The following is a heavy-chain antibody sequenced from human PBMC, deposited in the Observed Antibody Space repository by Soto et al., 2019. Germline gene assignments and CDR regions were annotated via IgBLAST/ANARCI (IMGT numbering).Heavy chain of an antibody. D-gene: IGHD3-10*01. CDR2: IYGDDDK. J-gene: IGHJ6*02. CDR3: AHRHYYGSGNLGMDV. Sequence: QITLKESGPTPVKPTQTLTQTYTLSGFSLTTSGVDVGWIRQPPGKALEWLALIYGDDDKRYSPSLKSRLTITGDTSKNQVVLTMTNMDPVDTSTYYCAHRHYYGSGNLGMDVWGQGTTVTVSS. CDR1: GFSLTTSGVD. V-gene: IGHV2-5*02.